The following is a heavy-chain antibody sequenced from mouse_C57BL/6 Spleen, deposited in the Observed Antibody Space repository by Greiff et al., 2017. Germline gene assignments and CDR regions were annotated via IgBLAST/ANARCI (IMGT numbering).Heavy chain of an antibody. CDR3: ARVYCGNSAWFAY. V-gene: IGHV5-4*01. CDR2: ISDGGSYT. D-gene: IGHD2-1*01. Sequence: EVQLVESGGGLVKPGGSLKLSCAASGFTFSSYAMSWVRQTPEKRLEWVATISDGGSYTYYPDNVKGRFTFSRDNAKNNLYLQMSHLKSEDTAMYYCARVYCGNSAWFAYWGQGTLVTVSA. J-gene: IGHJ3*01. CDR1: GFTFSSYA.